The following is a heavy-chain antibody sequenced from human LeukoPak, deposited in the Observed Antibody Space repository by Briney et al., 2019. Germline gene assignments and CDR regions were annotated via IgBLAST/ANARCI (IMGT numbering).Heavy chain of an antibody. CDR3: ASLPAAAGIRYFDY. Sequence: ASVKVSCKASGYTFTGYYMHWARQAPGQGLEWMGWINPNSGGTNYAQKFQGRVTMTRDTSISTAYMELSRLRSDDTAVYYCASLPAAAGIRYFDYWGQGTLVTVSS. V-gene: IGHV1-2*02. CDR1: GYTFTGYY. D-gene: IGHD6-13*01. CDR2: INPNSGGT. J-gene: IGHJ4*02.